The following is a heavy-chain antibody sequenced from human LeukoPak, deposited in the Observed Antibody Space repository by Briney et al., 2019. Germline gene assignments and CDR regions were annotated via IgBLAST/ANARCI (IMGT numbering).Heavy chain of an antibody. J-gene: IGHJ5*02. Sequence: ASVKVSCKASGGTFSSYAISWVRQAPGQGLEWMGRIIPILGMANYAQKFQGRVTITADKSTSTAYMELSSLRSEDTAVYYCARAPDYYDSSGYQANWFDPWGQGTLVTVSS. D-gene: IGHD3-22*01. CDR1: GGTFSSYA. V-gene: IGHV1-69*04. CDR3: ARAPDYYDSSGYQANWFDP. CDR2: IIPILGMA.